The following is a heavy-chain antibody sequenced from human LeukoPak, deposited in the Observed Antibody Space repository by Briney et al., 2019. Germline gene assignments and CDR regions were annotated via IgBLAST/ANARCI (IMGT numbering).Heavy chain of an antibody. J-gene: IGHJ4*02. CDR3: ARGLNRNDYGDYGY. D-gene: IGHD4-17*01. Sequence: SETLSLTCTVSGGSISSYYWRWIRQPPGKGLEWIGYIYHTGSTSYNPSLKGRVTISVDTSKNQFSLKLSSVTAADTAVYYCARGLNRNDYGDYGYWGQGTLVTVSS. V-gene: IGHV4-59*01. CDR1: GGSISSYY. CDR2: IYHTGST.